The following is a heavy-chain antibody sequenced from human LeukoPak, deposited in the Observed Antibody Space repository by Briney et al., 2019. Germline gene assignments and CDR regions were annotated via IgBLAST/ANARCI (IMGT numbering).Heavy chain of an antibody. Sequence: PGGSLRLSCAASGFTVSSNYMNWVRQAPGKGLEWVSYISSSSSTIYYADSVKGRFTISRDNAKNSLYLQMNSLRDEDTAVYYCARGHCSGASCFSRYFDYWGQGTLVTVSS. CDR1: GFTVSSNY. J-gene: IGHJ4*02. CDR3: ARGHCSGASCFSRYFDY. V-gene: IGHV3-48*02. D-gene: IGHD2-15*01. CDR2: ISSSSSTI.